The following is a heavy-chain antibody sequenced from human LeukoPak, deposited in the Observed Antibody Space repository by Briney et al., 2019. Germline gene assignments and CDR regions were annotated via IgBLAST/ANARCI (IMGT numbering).Heavy chain of an antibody. J-gene: IGHJ5*02. V-gene: IGHV4-61*02. Sequence: TSETLSLTCTVSGGSISSGSYYWSWIRQPAGKGLEWIGRIYTSGSTNYNPSLKSRVTISVDTSKNQFSLKLSSVTAADTAVYYCARGGVGARFHNWFDPWGQGTLVTVSS. CDR1: GGSISSGSYY. D-gene: IGHD1-26*01. CDR3: ARGGVGARFHNWFDP. CDR2: IYTSGST.